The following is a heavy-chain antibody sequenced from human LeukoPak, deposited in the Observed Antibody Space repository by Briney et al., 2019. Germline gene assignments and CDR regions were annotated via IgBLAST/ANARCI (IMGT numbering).Heavy chain of an antibody. Sequence: PSETLSLTCTVSGGSIRNYYWSWIRQSPGKGLEWIGYFYNWNLNYNPALKSRLTISVVTSKNQLSLSLSSVTTADTAVYYCARGAYCNTTNCYAPDYHYMDVWGKGTTVTVSS. CDR1: GGSIRNYY. CDR3: ARGAYCNTTNCYAPDYHYMDV. J-gene: IGHJ6*03. V-gene: IGHV4-59*01. D-gene: IGHD2-2*01. CDR2: FYNWNL.